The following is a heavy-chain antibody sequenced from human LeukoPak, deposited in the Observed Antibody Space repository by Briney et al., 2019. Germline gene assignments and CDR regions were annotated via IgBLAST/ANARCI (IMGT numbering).Heavy chain of an antibody. V-gene: IGHV4-4*07. Sequence: PSETLSLTCTVSGGSISSYYWSWIRQPAGKGLEWIGRIYTSGSTNYNPSLKSRVTMSVDMSKNQFSLKLSSVTAADTAVYYCARDQSEQWLGDAFDIWGQGTMVTVSS. CDR1: GGSISSYY. D-gene: IGHD6-19*01. CDR2: IYTSGST. J-gene: IGHJ3*02. CDR3: ARDQSEQWLGDAFDI.